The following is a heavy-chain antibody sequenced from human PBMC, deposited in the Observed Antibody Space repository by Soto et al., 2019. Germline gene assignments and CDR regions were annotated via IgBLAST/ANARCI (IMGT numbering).Heavy chain of an antibody. CDR2: ISYDGSNK. D-gene: IGHD6-19*01. V-gene: IGHV3-30*18. CDR1: GFTFSSYG. CDR3: AKEAAVAGDYFDY. Sequence: QVQLVESGGGVVQPGRSLRLSCAASGFTFSSYGMHWVRQAPGKGLEWGAVISYDGSNKYYADSVKGRFTISRDNSKNTLYLQMNSLRAEDTAVYYCAKEAAVAGDYFDYWGQGTLVTVSS. J-gene: IGHJ4*02.